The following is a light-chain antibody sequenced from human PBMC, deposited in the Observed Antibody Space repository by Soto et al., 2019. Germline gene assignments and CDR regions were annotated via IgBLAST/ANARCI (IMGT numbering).Light chain of an antibody. CDR3: QQRSNWIT. V-gene: IGKV3-11*01. J-gene: IGKJ5*01. Sequence: EIVLTQSPATLSLSPGARATLSCRASQSVSSYLAWYQQKPGQAPRLLIYDASNRATGIPARFSGSGSGTDFTLTISSLEPEEFAVYYCQQRSNWITFGQGIRLETK. CDR1: QSVSSY. CDR2: DAS.